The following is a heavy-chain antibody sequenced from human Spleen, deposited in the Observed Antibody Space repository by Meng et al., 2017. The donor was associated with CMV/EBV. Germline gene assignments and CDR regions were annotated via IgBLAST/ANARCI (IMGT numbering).Heavy chain of an antibody. J-gene: IGHJ6*02. CDR3: AKIGSFTYYYYGMDV. Sequence: GVSLKISCAASGFAFSTYAMSWVRQAPGKGLEWVSVIYSGGSATYYADSMKGRFTISRDNSKNTLFLQMDSLGAEDTAVYYCAKIGSFTYYYYGMDVWGQGTTVTVSS. D-gene: IGHD1-26*01. V-gene: IGHV3-23*03. CDR1: GFAFSTYA. CDR2: IYSGGSAT.